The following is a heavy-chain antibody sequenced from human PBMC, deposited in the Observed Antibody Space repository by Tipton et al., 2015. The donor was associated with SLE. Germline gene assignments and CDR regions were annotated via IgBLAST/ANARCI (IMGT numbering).Heavy chain of an antibody. Sequence: SLRLSCAASGFTFDDYGMHWVRQAPGKGLEWVSGISWNSGSRAYADSVKGRFTISRDNAKNSRYLEMNNLRPEDTALYYCVKEGQFERYAFDMWGQGTMVIVSS. CDR2: ISWNSGSR. CDR1: GFTFDDYG. D-gene: IGHD3-10*01. V-gene: IGHV3-9*01. CDR3: VKEGQFERYAFDM. J-gene: IGHJ3*02.